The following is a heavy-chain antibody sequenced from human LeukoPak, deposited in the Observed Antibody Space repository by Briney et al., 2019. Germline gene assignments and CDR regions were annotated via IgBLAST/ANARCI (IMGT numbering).Heavy chain of an antibody. CDR1: GGSFSGYY. J-gene: IGHJ5*02. CDR2: INHSGST. Sequence: SETLSLTCAVYGGSFSGYYWSWIRQPPGKGLEWIEEINHSGSTNYNPSLKSRVTISVDTSKNQFSLKLSSVTAADTAVYYCARGGYKIRDNWFDPWGQGTLVTVSS. V-gene: IGHV4-34*01. CDR3: ARGGYKIRDNWFDP. D-gene: IGHD1-1*01.